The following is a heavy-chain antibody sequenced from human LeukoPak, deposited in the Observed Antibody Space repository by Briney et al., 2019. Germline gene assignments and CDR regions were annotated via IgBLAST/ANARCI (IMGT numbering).Heavy chain of an antibody. CDR3: ARFTSAAAGT. CDR2: IYYSGST. V-gene: IGHV4-39*01. CDR1: GGSISSSSYY. J-gene: IGHJ4*02. D-gene: IGHD6-13*01. Sequence: SSETLSLTCTVSGGSISSSSYYWGWIRQPPGKGLKWIGSIYYSGSTYYNPSLKSRVSISVDTSKNQFSLKLSSVTAADTAVYYCARFTSAAAGTWGQGTLVTVSS.